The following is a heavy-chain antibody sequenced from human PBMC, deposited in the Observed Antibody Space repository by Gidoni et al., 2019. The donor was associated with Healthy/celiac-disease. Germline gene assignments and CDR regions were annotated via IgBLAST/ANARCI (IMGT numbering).Heavy chain of an antibody. CDR3: AREGYCSGGSCYSRGYAFDI. V-gene: IGHV1-69*01. Sequence: LEWMGGIIPIFGTANYEQKFQGRVTITADESTSTAYMELSSLRSEETAVYYCAREGYCSGGSCYSRGYAFDIWGQGTMVTVSS. CDR2: IIPIFGTA. J-gene: IGHJ3*02. D-gene: IGHD2-15*01.